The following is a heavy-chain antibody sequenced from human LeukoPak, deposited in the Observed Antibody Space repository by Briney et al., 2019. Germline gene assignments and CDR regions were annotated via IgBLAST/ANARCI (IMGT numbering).Heavy chain of an antibody. CDR1: GYTFTNYG. Sequence: GASVKVSCKASGYTFTNYGITWVRQAPGQGLEWMGWITTYNNNTNYLQKLQGRVTMATDTSTSTAYMELRTLRSDDTAVYYCSTDYYDSSGYYYGGAAFDIWGQGTMVTVSS. J-gene: IGHJ3*02. V-gene: IGHV1-18*01. D-gene: IGHD3-22*01. CDR2: ITTYNNNT. CDR3: STDYYDSSGYYYGGAAFDI.